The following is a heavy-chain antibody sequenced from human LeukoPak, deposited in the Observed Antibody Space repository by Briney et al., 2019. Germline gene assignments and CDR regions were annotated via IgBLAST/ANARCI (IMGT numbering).Heavy chain of an antibody. J-gene: IGHJ4*02. V-gene: IGHV3-30*03. D-gene: IGHD4-23*01. CDR2: TSNDGSSK. CDR1: GFTFNTYG. CDR3: AREGGDLRWKNRFDF. Sequence: GGSLRLSCAASGFTFNTYGMHWVRQGPGKGLEWVALTSNDGSSKYYTDSVKGRFTISRDNSKNTLYLQMNSLRAEDTAVYYCAREGGDLRWKNRFDFWGQGTLVTVSS.